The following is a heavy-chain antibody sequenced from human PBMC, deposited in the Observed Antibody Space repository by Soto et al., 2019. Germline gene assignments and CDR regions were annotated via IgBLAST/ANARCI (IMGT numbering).Heavy chain of an antibody. J-gene: IGHJ5*02. CDR1: GGSISSGGYY. Sequence: SETLSLTCTVSGGSISSGGYYWSWIRQHPGKGLEWIGYIYYSGSTYYNPSLKSRVTISVDTSKNQFSLKLSSVTAADTAVYYCARSLGCSSTSCPYPVGHNWFDPWGQGTLVTVSS. CDR2: IYYSGST. CDR3: ARSLGCSSTSCPYPVGHNWFDP. V-gene: IGHV4-31*03. D-gene: IGHD2-2*01.